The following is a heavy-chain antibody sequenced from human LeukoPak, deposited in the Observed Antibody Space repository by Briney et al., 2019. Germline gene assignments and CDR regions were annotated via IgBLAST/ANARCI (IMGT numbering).Heavy chain of an antibody. Sequence: SETLSLTCTVSGGSISSSSYYWGWIRQPPGKGLEWIGSIYYSGSTYYNPSLKSRVTISVDPSKNQFSLKLSSVTAADTAVYYCARSMVRGVTTTDYWGQGTLVTVSS. J-gene: IGHJ4*02. V-gene: IGHV4-39*01. CDR3: ARSMVRGVTTTDY. D-gene: IGHD3-10*01. CDR1: GGSISSSSYY. CDR2: IYYSGST.